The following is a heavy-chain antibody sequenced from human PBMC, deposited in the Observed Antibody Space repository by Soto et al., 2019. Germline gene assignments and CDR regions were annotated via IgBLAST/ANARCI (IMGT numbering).Heavy chain of an antibody. J-gene: IGHJ4*02. CDR3: AKVFSPEGGNYFDH. Sequence: GGSLRLSCAPSGFTFSNFAMNWVRQAPGKGLEWVSAISNSFSDGNTHYADSVKGRFTISRDNDKNTVFLEIDSLRAEDTAVYYCAKVFSPEGGNYFDHWGPGTLVTSPQ. CDR1: GFTFSNFA. CDR2: ISNSFSDGNT. V-gene: IGHV3-23*01.